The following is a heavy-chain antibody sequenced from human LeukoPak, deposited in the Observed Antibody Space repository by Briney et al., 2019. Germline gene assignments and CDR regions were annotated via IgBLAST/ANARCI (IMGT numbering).Heavy chain of an antibody. Sequence: PGGSLRLSCAASGFTFSNYGMHWVRQAPARGLEWVTFILYDGSNEYYADSVKGRFTISRDNSKNTLFLQMNSLRTEDTAVYYCAKDTVRYSGSYQYDYWGQGTLVTVSS. V-gene: IGHV3-30*02. CDR3: AKDTVRYSGSYQYDY. CDR2: ILYDGSNE. D-gene: IGHD1-26*01. CDR1: GFTFSNYG. J-gene: IGHJ4*02.